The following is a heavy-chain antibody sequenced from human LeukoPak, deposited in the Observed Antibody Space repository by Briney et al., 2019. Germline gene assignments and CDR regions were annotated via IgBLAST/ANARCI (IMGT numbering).Heavy chain of an antibody. J-gene: IGHJ5*02. V-gene: IGHV1-18*01. CDR1: GYAFTSYG. CDR3: ARDPGLDIASPGYGDYDWFDP. CDR2: ISAYNGNT. Sequence: GASVKVSCKASGYAFTSYGISWVRQAPGQGLEWMGWISAYNGNTNYAQKLQGRVTMTTDTSTSTAYMELRSLRSDDTAVYYCARDPGLDIASPGYGDYDWFDPWGQGTLVTVSS. D-gene: IGHD4-17*01.